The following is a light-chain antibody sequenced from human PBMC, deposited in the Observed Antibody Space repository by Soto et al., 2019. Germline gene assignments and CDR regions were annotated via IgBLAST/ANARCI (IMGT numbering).Light chain of an antibody. Sequence: AIPMTQSPSSLSASVGDRVTITCRASQGIRNDLGWFQQKPGKAPKLLIYAASSLQSGVPSRFSGSGSGTDFTLTISSLQPEDFATYYCLQDYNYPWTFGQGTKVEIK. J-gene: IGKJ1*01. CDR3: LQDYNYPWT. V-gene: IGKV1-6*01. CDR1: QGIRND. CDR2: AAS.